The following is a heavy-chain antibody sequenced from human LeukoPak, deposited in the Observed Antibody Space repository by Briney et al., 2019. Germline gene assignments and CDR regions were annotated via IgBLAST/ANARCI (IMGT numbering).Heavy chain of an antibody. J-gene: IGHJ6*02. CDR2: INPNSGGT. D-gene: IGHD1-14*01. Sequence: ASVKVSCKAFGYTFTGYYMHWVRQAPGQRLEWMGWINPNSGGTNYAQKFQGWVTMTRDTSISTAYMELSRLRSDDTAVHYCARDLPDHGMDVWGQGTTVTVSS. CDR1: GYTFTGYY. CDR3: ARDLPDHGMDV. V-gene: IGHV1-2*04.